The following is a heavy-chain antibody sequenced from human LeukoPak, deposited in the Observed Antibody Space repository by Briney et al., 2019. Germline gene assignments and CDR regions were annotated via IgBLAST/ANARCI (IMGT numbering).Heavy chain of an antibody. CDR2: IYYSGST. CDR3: ATHPQAAGVFGWFDP. D-gene: IGHD3-3*01. J-gene: IGHJ5*02. Sequence: SETLSLTCTVSGGSISSSSYYWGWIRQPPGKGLEWIGSIYYSGSTYYNPSLKSRVTISVDTSKNQFSLKLSSVTAADTAVYYCATHPQAAGVFGWFDPWGQGTLVTVSS. V-gene: IGHV4-39*07. CDR1: GGSISSSSYY.